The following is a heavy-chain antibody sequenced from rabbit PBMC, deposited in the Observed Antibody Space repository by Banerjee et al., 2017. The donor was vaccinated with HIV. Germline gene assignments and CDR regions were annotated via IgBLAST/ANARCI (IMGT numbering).Heavy chain of an antibody. Sequence: QSLEESGGDLVKPEGSLTLTCKASGFDFSDNALCWFRQAPGKGLEWIACINTSSGNTVYASWAKGRFTISKTSSTTVTLQMTSLTAADTATYFCVRWGWLWGPGTLVTVS. V-gene: IGHV1S40*01. CDR1: GFDFSDNA. CDR2: INTSSGNT. J-gene: IGHJ4*01. CDR3: VRWGWL. D-gene: IGHD4-2*01.